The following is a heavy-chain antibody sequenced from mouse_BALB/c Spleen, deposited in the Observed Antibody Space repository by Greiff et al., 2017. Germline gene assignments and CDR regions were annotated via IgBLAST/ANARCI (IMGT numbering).Heavy chain of an antibody. Sequence: EVQLQESGPSLVKPSQTLSLTCSVTGDSITSGYWNWIRKFPGNKLEYMGYISYSGSTYYNPSLKSRISITRDTSKNQYYLQLNSVTTEDTATYYCARWDYDYDSYAMDYWGQGTSVTVSS. V-gene: IGHV3-8*02. CDR2: ISYSGST. CDR1: GDSITSGY. J-gene: IGHJ4*01. CDR3: ARWDYDYDSYAMDY. D-gene: IGHD2-4*01.